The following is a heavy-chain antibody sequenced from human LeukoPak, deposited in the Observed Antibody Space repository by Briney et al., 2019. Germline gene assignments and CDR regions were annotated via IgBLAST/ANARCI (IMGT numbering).Heavy chain of an antibody. CDR1: GFTFSSYW. V-gene: IGHV3-7*01. CDR2: IKQDGSAK. Sequence: PGGSLRLSCVASGFTFSSYWMSWVRQAPGKGLEGVANIKQDGSAKYYVDSVKGRFTISRDNAKNSLYLHMNSLRAGDTAVYYCAQECVDSTGYYYVPNWFDPWGQGTLVTVSS. J-gene: IGHJ5*02. CDR3: AQECVDSTGYYYVPNWFDP. D-gene: IGHD3-22*01.